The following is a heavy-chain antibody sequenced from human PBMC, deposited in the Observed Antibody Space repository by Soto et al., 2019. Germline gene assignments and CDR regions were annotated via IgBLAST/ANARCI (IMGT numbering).Heavy chain of an antibody. J-gene: IGHJ4*02. CDR3: ARDLAGSGYYYSDY. D-gene: IGHD3-22*01. CDR1: GGTFSSYA. V-gene: IGHV1-69*06. Sequence: SVKVSCKASGGTFSSYAISWVRQAPGQGLEWMGGIIPISGTANYAQKFQGRVTITADKSTSTAYMELSSLRSEDTAVYYCARDLAGSGYYYSDYWGQGTLVTVSS. CDR2: IIPISGTA.